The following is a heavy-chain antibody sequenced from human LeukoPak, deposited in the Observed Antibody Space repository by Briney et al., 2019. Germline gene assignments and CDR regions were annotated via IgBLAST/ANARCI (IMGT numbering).Heavy chain of an antibody. V-gene: IGHV3-74*01. CDR1: GFTFSSYW. Sequence: GGSLRLSCAASGFTFSSYWMHWVRQAPGKGLLWVSRINSDGTSTSYADSVKGRFTISRDNAKNTLYLQMNSLRADDTAVYYCASVGAYCSGGSCYLSNAFDIWGQGTMVTVSS. J-gene: IGHJ3*02. CDR3: ASVGAYCSGGSCYLSNAFDI. CDR2: INSDGTST. D-gene: IGHD2-15*01.